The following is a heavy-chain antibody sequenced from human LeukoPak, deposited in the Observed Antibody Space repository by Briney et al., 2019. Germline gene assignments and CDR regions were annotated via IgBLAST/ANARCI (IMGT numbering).Heavy chain of an antibody. CDR3: ATVSYEDDYGDYVFQH. CDR2: FDPEDGET. J-gene: IGHJ1*01. CDR1: GYTLTELS. D-gene: IGHD4-17*01. V-gene: IGHV1-24*01. Sequence: ASVKVSCKVSGYTLTELSMHWVRQAPGKGLEWMGGFDPEDGETIYAQKFQGRVTTTEDTSTDTAYMELSSLRSEDTAVYYCATVSYEDDYGDYVFQHWGQGTLVTVSS.